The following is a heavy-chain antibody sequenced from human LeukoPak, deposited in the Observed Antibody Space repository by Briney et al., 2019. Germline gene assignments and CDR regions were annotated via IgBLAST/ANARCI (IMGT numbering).Heavy chain of an antibody. V-gene: IGHV4-39*07. D-gene: IGHD3-10*01. CDR1: GGSISSSSYY. CDR2: IYYSGST. J-gene: IGHJ4*02. Sequence: SETLSLTCTVSGGSISSSSYYWGWIRQPPGKGLEWIGSIYYSGSTYYNPSLKSRVTISVDTSKNQFSLKLSSVTAADTAVYYCARVLLVRGAYFDYWGQGTLVTVSS. CDR3: ARVLLVRGAYFDY.